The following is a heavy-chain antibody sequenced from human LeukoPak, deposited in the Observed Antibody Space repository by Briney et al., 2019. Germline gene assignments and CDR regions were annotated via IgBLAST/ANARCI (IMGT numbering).Heavy chain of an antibody. CDR2: IRGSGSNT. Sequence: GGSLRLSCAASGFTFSNYAMTWVRQAPGKGLEWVSAIRGSGSNTYYADSVEGRFTISRDNSKNTMFLEMGSLRPDDTAVYYCVRSSTAAYNTAAALGGYFQHWGQGTLVTVSS. CDR1: GFTFSNYA. CDR3: VRSSTAAYNTAAALGGYFQH. V-gene: IGHV3-23*01. D-gene: IGHD6-6*01. J-gene: IGHJ1*01.